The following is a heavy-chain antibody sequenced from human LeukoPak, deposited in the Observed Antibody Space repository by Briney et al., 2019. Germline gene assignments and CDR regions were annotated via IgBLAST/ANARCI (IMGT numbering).Heavy chain of an antibody. CDR3: ARTTPGYYFDY. V-gene: IGHV1-69*04. CDR1: GGTFSSYA. CDR2: IIPILGIA. D-gene: IGHD1-14*01. J-gene: IGHJ4*02. Sequence: ALVKVSCKASGGTFSSYAISWVRQAPGQGLEWMGRIIPILGIANYAQKFQGRVTITADKSTSTAYMELSSLRSEDTAVYYCARTTPGYYFDYWGQGTLVTVSS.